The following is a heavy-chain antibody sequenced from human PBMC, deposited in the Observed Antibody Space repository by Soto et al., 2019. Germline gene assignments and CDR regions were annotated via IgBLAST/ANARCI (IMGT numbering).Heavy chain of an antibody. CDR2: ISPKGAST. Sequence: GGSLRLSCVASGFTFSSHAMHWVRQAPGKGLEYVSAISPKGASTYYADSVKGRFTIYRDNSKNKLYLQMSSLKHEDMAVYYCARVANVVVVLATGYFDYWGQGT. CDR3: ARVANVVVVLATGYFDY. V-gene: IGHV3-64*02. J-gene: IGHJ4*02. D-gene: IGHD2-15*01. CDR1: GFTFSSHA.